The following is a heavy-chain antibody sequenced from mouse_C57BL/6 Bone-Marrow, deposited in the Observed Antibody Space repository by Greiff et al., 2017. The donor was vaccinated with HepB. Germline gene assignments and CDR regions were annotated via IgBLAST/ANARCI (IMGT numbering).Heavy chain of an antibody. D-gene: IGHD4-1*01. CDR1: GYTFTSYW. V-gene: IGHV1-64*01. Sequence: QVQLKQPGAELVKPGASVKLSCKASGYTFTSYWMHWVKQRPGQGLEWIGMIHPNSGSTNYNEKFKSKATLTVDKSSSTAYMQLSSLTSEDSAVYYCARDNWYYFDYWGQGTTLTVSS. CDR3: ARDNWYYFDY. J-gene: IGHJ2*01. CDR2: IHPNSGST.